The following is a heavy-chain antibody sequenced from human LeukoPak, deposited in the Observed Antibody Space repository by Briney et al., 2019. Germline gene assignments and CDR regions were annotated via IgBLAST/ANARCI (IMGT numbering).Heavy chain of an antibody. CDR2: ISGSGGST. CDR3: ARVVDHDYGDYYLDY. Sequence: GGTLRLSCAASGFTFSSYGMSWVRQAPGKGLEWVSAISGSGGSTYYADSVKGRFTISRDNSKNTLYLQMNSLRAEDTAVYYCARVVDHDYGDYYLDYWGQGTLVTVSS. CDR1: GFTFSSYG. J-gene: IGHJ4*02. V-gene: IGHV3-23*01. D-gene: IGHD4-17*01.